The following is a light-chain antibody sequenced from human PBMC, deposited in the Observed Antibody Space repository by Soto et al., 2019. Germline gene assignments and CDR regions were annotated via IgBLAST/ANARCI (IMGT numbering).Light chain of an antibody. V-gene: IGKV1-5*01. CDR1: QTISSW. CDR2: HAS. Sequence: DIQMTHSPSTLSGSVGDRVTITCRASQTISSWLAWYQQKPGTAPKLLIYHASTLESGVPSRFSGSGSGTEFTLTISSLQPDDFATYYCQQYNSYSFGQGTKVDIK. CDR3: QQYNSYS. J-gene: IGKJ1*01.